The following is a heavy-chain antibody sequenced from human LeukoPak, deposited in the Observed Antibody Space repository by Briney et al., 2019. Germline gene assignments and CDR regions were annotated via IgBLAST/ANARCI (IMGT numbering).Heavy chain of an antibody. J-gene: IGHJ4*02. Sequence: SETLSLTCAVYGGSFSGYYWSWIRQPPGKGLEWIGEINPGGNTNYNPSLESRVTISVDTSKNQFSLKLTSVTAADTAVYYCARADGAQTFPFDYWSLGTLVTVSS. D-gene: IGHD4/OR15-4a*01. CDR2: INPGGNT. V-gene: IGHV4-34*01. CDR1: GGSFSGYY. CDR3: ARADGAQTFPFDY.